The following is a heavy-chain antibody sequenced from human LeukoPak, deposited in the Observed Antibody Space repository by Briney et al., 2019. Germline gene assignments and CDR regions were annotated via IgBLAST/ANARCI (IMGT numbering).Heavy chain of an antibody. D-gene: IGHD3-10*01. V-gene: IGHV3-53*01. CDR3: ARDLHYYGSGSSTRPNYYYYGMDV. CDR1: GFTVSSNY. CDR2: IYSGGSP. Sequence: GGSLRLSCAASGFTVSSNYMSWVRQAPGKGLEWVSVIYSGGSPYYADSVKGRFTISRDNSKNTLYLQMNSLRAEDTAVYYCARDLHYYGSGSSTRPNYYYYGMDVWGKGTTVTVSS. J-gene: IGHJ6*04.